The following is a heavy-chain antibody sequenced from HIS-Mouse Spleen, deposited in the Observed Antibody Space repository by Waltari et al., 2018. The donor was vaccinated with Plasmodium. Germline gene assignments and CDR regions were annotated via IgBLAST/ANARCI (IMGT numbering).Heavy chain of an antibody. Sequence: QVQLVQSGAEVKKPGASVKVSCKASGYTFTGYYMHWVRKAPGQGVEWMGGINPNSGDTSISTAYMELSRLRSDDTAVYYCARVLGYKAAAGTFVEYFQHWGQGTLVTVSS. D-gene: IGHD6-13*01. J-gene: IGHJ1*01. CDR3: ARVLGYKAAAGTFVEYFQH. CDR2: INPNS. V-gene: IGHV1-2*02. CDR1: GYTFTGYY.